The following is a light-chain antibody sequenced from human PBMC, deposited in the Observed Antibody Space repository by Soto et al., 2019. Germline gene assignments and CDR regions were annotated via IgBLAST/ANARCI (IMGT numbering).Light chain of an antibody. V-gene: IGKV3-11*01. J-gene: IGKJ1*01. CDR2: DAS. Sequence: EIVITQSPSNLFVSPEERATLSARASQSVTSNLAWYQQKPGQAPRLLIYDASNRATGIPARFSGSGSGTDFTLTISSLEPEDFAVYYCQQRSNWPWTFGQGTKVDIK. CDR3: QQRSNWPWT. CDR1: QSVTSN.